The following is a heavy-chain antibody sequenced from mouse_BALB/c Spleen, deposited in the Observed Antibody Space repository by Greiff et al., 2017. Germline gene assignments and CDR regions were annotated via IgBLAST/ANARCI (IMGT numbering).Heavy chain of an antibody. Sequence: EVQLVESGGGLVQPGGSLRLSCATSGFTFTDYYMSWVRQPPGKALEWLGFIRNKANGYTTEYSASVKGRFTISRDNSQSILYLQMNTLRAEDSATYYCARDKGYGNWFAYWGQGTLVTVSA. V-gene: IGHV7-3*02. CDR2: IRNKANGYTT. CDR1: GFTFTDYY. J-gene: IGHJ3*01. D-gene: IGHD2-10*02. CDR3: ARDKGYGNWFAY.